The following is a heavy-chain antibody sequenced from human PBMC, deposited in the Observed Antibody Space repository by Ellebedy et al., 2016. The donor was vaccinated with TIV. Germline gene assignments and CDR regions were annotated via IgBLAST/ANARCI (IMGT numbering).Heavy chain of an antibody. CDR2: IRHDGGDK. CDR3: ARELDY. V-gene: IGHV3-7*01. CDR1: GFTFSSYW. Sequence: GESLKISXTATGFTFSSYWMSWVRQAPGKGLEWVANIRHDGGDKYSADAVGGRFTISRDNVKDSVFLQMNSLRTEDTATYFCARELDYWGQGTLVTVSS. J-gene: IGHJ4*02.